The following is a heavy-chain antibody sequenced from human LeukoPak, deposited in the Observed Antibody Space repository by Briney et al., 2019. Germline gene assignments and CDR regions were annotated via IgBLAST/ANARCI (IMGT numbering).Heavy chain of an antibody. CDR3: ASSSEYFLY. CDR1: GDSVSSNSAT. J-gene: IGHJ4*02. V-gene: IGHV6-1*01. CDR2: TWYRANWYN. Sequence: PSQTLSLTCAISGDSVSSNSATWDWIRQSPSRGLEWLGRTWYRANWYNDSAESVRSRITIIPDTSQKQFCLQLRSVTPEDRAVNYCASSSEYFLYWREGTVVSVSS.